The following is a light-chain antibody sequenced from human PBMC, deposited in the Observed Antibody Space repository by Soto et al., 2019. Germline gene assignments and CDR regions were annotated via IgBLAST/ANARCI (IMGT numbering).Light chain of an antibody. CDR1: QSVGSY. J-gene: IGKJ5*01. CDR3: QHYQSGHPTT. Sequence: EIVLIQSPATLSLSPGARATLSCRASQSVGSYLAWYQHKPGQAPRLLISGASSRATGIPDRFTGSGSETSFTLTISRLEPEDFALYYCQHYQSGHPTTFGQGTRLENK. CDR2: GAS. V-gene: IGKV3-20*01.